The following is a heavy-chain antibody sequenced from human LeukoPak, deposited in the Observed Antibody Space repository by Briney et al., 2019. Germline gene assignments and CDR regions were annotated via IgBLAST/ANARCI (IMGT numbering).Heavy chain of an antibody. V-gene: IGHV3-74*01. CDR3: TTGPSYGYEW. CDR2: IKTDGRTT. J-gene: IGHJ1*01. Sequence: GGSLRLSRAASGMTFSDHWMHWVRQVPGKGLVWVSLIKTDGRTTIYADSVKGRFTISRDNGKSTLYLQMNSLRAEDTAIYYCTTGPSYGYEWWGQGTVVTVSS. D-gene: IGHD3-16*01. CDR1: GMTFSDHW.